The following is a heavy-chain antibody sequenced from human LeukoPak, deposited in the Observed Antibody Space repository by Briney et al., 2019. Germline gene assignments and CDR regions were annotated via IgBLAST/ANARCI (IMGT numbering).Heavy chain of an antibody. J-gene: IGHJ5*02. CDR3: ARDNSMGDIVWWFDP. D-gene: IGHD1-26*01. Sequence: ASVTVSCKATGYTFTAHYMHWVRQAPGQGLEWMGLINPSGSDTVYAQKFQGRITMTRDMSTSTDYMELSSLRFDDTAVYYCARDNSMGDIVWWFDPWGQGTLVTVSS. CDR1: GYTFTAHY. CDR2: INPSGSDT. V-gene: IGHV1-46*01.